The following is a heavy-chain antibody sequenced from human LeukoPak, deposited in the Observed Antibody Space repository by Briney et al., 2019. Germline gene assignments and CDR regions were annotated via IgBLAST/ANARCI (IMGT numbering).Heavy chain of an antibody. V-gene: IGHV1-8*01. Sequence: ASVKVSCKASGYTFTSYDINWVRQATGQGLEWMGWTNPNSGNTGYAQKFQGRVTMTRNTSISTAYMELSSLRSEDTAVYYCARTEITIFGVPYGMDVWGQGTTVTVSS. J-gene: IGHJ6*02. CDR1: GYTFTSYD. CDR3: ARTEITIFGVPYGMDV. CDR2: TNPNSGNT. D-gene: IGHD3-3*01.